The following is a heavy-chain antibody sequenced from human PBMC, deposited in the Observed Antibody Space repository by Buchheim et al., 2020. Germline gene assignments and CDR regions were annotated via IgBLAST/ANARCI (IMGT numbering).Heavy chain of an antibody. Sequence: QVQLVESGGGVVQPGRSLRLSCAASGFTFSSYGMHWVRQAPGKGLEWVAVIWYDGSNKYYADSVKGRFTISRDNSKNTLYLQMNSLRAEDTAVYYCARGAGTTRGTWDYYYYGMDVWGQGTT. D-gene: IGHD1-7*01. CDR1: GFTFSSYG. CDR3: ARGAGTTRGTWDYYYYGMDV. V-gene: IGHV3-33*01. J-gene: IGHJ6*02. CDR2: IWYDGSNK.